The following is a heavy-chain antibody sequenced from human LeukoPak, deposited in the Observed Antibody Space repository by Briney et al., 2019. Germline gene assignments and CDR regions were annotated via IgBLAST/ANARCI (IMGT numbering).Heavy chain of an antibody. CDR3: ARGGVVPAAPPINDY. CDR1: GGSISTGSYY. Sequence: SETLSLTCTVSGGSISTGSYYWNWIRQHPGKGLEWIGYIYYSGSTYYNPSLKSRVTISVDTSKNQFSLKLSSVTAADTSVYYCARGGVVPAAPPINDYWGQGTLVTVSS. D-gene: IGHD2-2*01. CDR2: IYYSGST. J-gene: IGHJ4*02. V-gene: IGHV4-31*03.